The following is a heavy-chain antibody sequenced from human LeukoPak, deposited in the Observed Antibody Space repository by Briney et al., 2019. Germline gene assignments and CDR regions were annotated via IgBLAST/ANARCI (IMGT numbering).Heavy chain of an antibody. CDR1: GGSISDYY. CDR3: ARDPRKGYYGSGNEGY. J-gene: IGHJ4*02. V-gene: IGHV4-4*07. D-gene: IGHD3-10*01. Sequence: SETLSLTCTVSGGSISDYYWSWIRQPAGKGLEWIGRIYTSGSTNYNPSLKSRVTISVDTSKNQFSLKLSSVTAADTAVYYCARDPRKGYYGSGNEGYWGQGTLVTVSS. CDR2: IYTSGST.